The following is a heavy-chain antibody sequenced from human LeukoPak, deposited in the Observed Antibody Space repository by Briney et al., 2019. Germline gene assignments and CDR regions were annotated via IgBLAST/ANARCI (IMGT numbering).Heavy chain of an antibody. J-gene: IGHJ5*02. CDR1: GGSFSGYY. V-gene: IGHV4-59*01. Sequence: SETLSLTCAVYGGSFSGYYWSWIRQPPGKGLEWIGYIYYSGSTNYNPSLKSRVTISVDTSKNQFSLKLSSVTAADTAVYYCARGVSSSSPGALFDPWGQGTLVTVSS. CDR2: IYYSGST. CDR3: ARGVSSSSPGALFDP. D-gene: IGHD6-6*01.